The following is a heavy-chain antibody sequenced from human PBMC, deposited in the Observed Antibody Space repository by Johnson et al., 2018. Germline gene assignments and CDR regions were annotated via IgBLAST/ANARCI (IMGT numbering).Heavy chain of an antibody. Sequence: VQLVETGGGVVQPGRSLRLSCAASGFTFSSYAMHWVRQAPGKGLEWVAVISYDGSNKYYADSVKGRFTISRDNSKNTLYLQMNSLRAEDTAVYYCARDREEIATIRVGAFDIWGQGTMVTVSS. CDR3: ARDREEIATIRVGAFDI. J-gene: IGHJ3*02. CDR2: ISYDGSNK. CDR1: GFTFSSYA. D-gene: IGHD5-24*01. V-gene: IGHV3-30-3*01.